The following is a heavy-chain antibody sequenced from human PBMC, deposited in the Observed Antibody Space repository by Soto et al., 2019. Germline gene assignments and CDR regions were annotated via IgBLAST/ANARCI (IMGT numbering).Heavy chain of an antibody. V-gene: IGHV3-13*01. Sequence: GGSLRLSGAASGFTFSSYDMHWVRQATGKGLEWVSAIGTAGDTYYPGSMKGRFTISRENAKNSFYLQMNSLRAGDTAVYYCARRGTNYGMYVWGQGTTVTASS. J-gene: IGHJ6*02. CDR3: ARRGTNYGMYV. D-gene: IGHD1-1*01. CDR1: GFTFSSYD. CDR2: IGTAGDT.